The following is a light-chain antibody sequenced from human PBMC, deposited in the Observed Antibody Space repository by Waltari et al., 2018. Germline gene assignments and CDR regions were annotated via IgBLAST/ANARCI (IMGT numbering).Light chain of an antibody. Sequence: EIVLTQSPATLSVSPGDRVTLSCMASQSVGTNLAWYQHSPGRAPTLLVYRASTRASYIPARFSASGSGTEFTLSISTLQSEDSAVFYCQQYNDWPRTFGQGTKVEIK. CDR1: QSVGTN. J-gene: IGKJ1*01. V-gene: IGKV3D-15*01. CDR3: QQYNDWPRT. CDR2: RAS.